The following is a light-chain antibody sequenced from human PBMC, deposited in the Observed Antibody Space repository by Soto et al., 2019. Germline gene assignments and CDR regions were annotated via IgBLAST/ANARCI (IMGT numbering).Light chain of an antibody. J-gene: IGKJ1*01. CDR2: KAS. V-gene: IGKV1-5*03. Sequence: DIQMTQSPSTLSGSVGDRVTITCRASQTISSWLAWYQQKPGKAPKVLIYKASTLESGVPSRFSGSGSGTEFTLTISSLQSEDFAVYYCQQYNNWPRTFGQGTKVDIK. CDR3: QQYNNWPRT. CDR1: QTISSW.